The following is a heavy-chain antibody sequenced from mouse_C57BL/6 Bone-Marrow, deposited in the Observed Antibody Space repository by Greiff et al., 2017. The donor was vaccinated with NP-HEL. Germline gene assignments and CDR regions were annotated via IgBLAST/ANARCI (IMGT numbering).Heavy chain of an antibody. Sequence: QVQLQQPGAELVKPGASVKLSCKASGYTFTSYWMHWVKQRPGQGLEWIGMIHPNSGSTNYNEKFKSKATLTVDTSSSTAYMQLSSLTSEASAVYFFARARYYGYDEGYFDYCGRGNTLTVS. CDR2: IHPNSGST. V-gene: IGHV1-64*01. CDR1: GYTFTSYW. D-gene: IGHD2-2*01. CDR3: ARARYYGYDEGYFDY. J-gene: IGHJ2*01.